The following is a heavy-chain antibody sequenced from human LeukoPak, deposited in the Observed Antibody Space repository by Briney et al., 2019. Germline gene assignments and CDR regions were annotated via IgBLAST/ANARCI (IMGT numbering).Heavy chain of an antibody. CDR2: IYSGGST. CDR1: GFTVSSNY. J-gene: IGHJ4*02. D-gene: IGHD4-23*01. CDR3: ARDPPYYGGNSY. Sequence: GGSLRLSCAASGFTVSSNYMSWVRQAPGKGLEWVSVIYSGGSTYYADSVKGRFTISRDNSKNTLYLQMNSLRAEDTAVYYCARDPPYYGGNSYWGQGTLVTVSS. V-gene: IGHV3-53*01.